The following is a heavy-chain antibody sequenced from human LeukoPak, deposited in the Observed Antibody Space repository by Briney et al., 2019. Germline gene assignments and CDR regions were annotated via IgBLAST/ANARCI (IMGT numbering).Heavy chain of an antibody. J-gene: IGHJ4*02. CDR3: AREADCSGGSCYFDY. D-gene: IGHD2-15*01. CDR2: ISAASTI. V-gene: IGHV3-48*03. CDR1: GFTFSSYE. Sequence: GGSLRLSCAASGFTFSSYEMNWVRQAPGKGLEWVSYISAASTIYYADSVKGRFTISRDNSKNTLYLQMNSLRAEDTAVYYCAREADCSGGSCYFDYWGQGTLVTVSS.